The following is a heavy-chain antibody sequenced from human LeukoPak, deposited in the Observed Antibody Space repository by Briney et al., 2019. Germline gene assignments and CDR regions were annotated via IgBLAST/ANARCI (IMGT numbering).Heavy chain of an antibody. D-gene: IGHD1-26*01. CDR1: GYTFTSYD. V-gene: IGHV1-8*01. J-gene: IGHJ4*02. Sequence: ASVKVSCTASGYTFTSYDINWVRQATGQGPEWRGWMNLNSGNTRYAQKFQGRVTMTTKTSTSTAYMELSSLRFEDTAVYYCARAKSVSYSETGFDNSGQGTLFSVSP. CDR3: ARAKSVSYSETGFDN. CDR2: MNLNSGNT.